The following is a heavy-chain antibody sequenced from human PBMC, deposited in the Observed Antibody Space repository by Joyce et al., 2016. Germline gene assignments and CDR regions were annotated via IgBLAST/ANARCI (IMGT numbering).Heavy chain of an antibody. D-gene: IGHD2-2*01. CDR3: AKDFVSEVAALPTVILDY. J-gene: IGHJ4*02. CDR1: GFTFSSYG. V-gene: IGHV3-30*18. Sequence: QVQLVESGGGVVQPGKSLRLSCAASGFTFSSYGMHWVRQAPGKGLEWVGAISHDGTNKKYADSVKGRFTISRDTSKSTLYLQMNSLKTEDTAVYFCAKDFVSEVAALPTVILDYWGQGALVTVSS. CDR2: ISHDGTNK.